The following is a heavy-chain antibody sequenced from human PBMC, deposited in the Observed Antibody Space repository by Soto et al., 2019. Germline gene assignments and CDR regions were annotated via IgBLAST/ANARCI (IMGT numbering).Heavy chain of an antibody. CDR1: GFTFSSYA. J-gene: IGHJ6*02. Sequence: GGSLRLSCAASGFTFSSYAMHWVRQAPGKGLEWVAVISYDGSNKYYADSVKGRFTISRDNSKNTLYLQMNSLRAEDTAVYYCAKDLVDTAMVTYSVGMDVWGQGTTVTVSS. CDR2: ISYDGSNK. V-gene: IGHV3-30-3*01. CDR3: AKDLVDTAMVTYSVGMDV. D-gene: IGHD5-18*01.